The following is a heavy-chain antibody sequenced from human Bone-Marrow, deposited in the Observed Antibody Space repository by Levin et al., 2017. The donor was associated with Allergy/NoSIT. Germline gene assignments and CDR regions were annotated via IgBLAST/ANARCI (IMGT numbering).Heavy chain of an antibody. CDR3: ARVSYFESSGYYYP. D-gene: IGHD3-22*01. Sequence: GESLKISCKASGFTFTTYGIIWVRQAPGQGLEWMGWISGYSGNTDYAQKFQGRVSMTTDTSTSTAYMELRNRRSDDTAVYYCARVSYFESSGYYYPWGQGTQVTVSS. V-gene: IGHV1-18*01. J-gene: IGHJ4*02. CDR2: ISGYSGNT. CDR1: GFTFTTYG.